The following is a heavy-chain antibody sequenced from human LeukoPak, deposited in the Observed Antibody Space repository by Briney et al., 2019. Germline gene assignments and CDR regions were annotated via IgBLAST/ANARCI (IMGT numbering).Heavy chain of an antibody. CDR1: GGSTSSGDYY. J-gene: IGHJ3*02. CDR3: ARVGEKEYSSSVGAFDI. D-gene: IGHD6-6*01. CDR2: IYYSGST. V-gene: IGHV4-30-4*08. Sequence: SQTLSLTFTVSGGSTSSGDYYWSWVRQPPGKGLEWIGYIYYSGSTYYNPPLRSRVTISVDTSKNQFSLKLSAVTAADTAVYYCARVGEKEYSSSVGAFDIWGQGTMVTVSS.